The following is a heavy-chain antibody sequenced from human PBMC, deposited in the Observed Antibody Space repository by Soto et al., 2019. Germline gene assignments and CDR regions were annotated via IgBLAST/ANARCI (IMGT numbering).Heavy chain of an antibody. D-gene: IGHD6-19*01. Sequence: QVQLVESGGGVVQPGRSLRLSCAASGFTFSSYGMHWVRQAPGKGLEWVAVIWYDGSNKYYADSVKGRFTISRDNSKNTLYRQMNSLRAEDTAVYYCARDQEYSSGWYDYYYGMDVW. V-gene: IGHV3-33*01. J-gene: IGHJ6*01. CDR3: ARDQEYSSGWYDYYYGMDV. CDR2: IWYDGSNK. CDR1: GFTFSSYG.